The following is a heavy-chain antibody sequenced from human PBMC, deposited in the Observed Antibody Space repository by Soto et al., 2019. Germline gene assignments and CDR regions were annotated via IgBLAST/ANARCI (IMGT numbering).Heavy chain of an antibody. J-gene: IGHJ6*03. CDR1: GYTLTELS. D-gene: IGHD6-6*01. CDR3: ATGYSSSSAYYYYMDV. V-gene: IGHV1-24*01. Sequence: ASVKVSCKVSGYTLTELSMHWVRQAPGKGLEWMGGFDPEDGETIYAQKFQGRVTMTEDTSTDTAYMELSSLRSEDTAVYYCATGYSSSSAYYYYMDVWGKGTTVTVSS. CDR2: FDPEDGET.